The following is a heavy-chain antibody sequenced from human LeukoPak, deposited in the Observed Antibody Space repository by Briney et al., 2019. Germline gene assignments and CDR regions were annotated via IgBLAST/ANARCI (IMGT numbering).Heavy chain of an antibody. J-gene: IGHJ4*02. CDR1: GGSLSGYY. V-gene: IGHV4-34*01. Sequence: SSETLSLTCAVYGGSLSGYYWSWIRQPPGKGLEWIGEINHSGSTNYNPSLKSRVTISVDTSKNQFSLKLSSVTAADTAVYYCARGPHQAGYSSSWQDAVFDYWGQGTLVTVSS. D-gene: IGHD6-13*01. CDR2: INHSGST. CDR3: ARGPHQAGYSSSWQDAVFDY.